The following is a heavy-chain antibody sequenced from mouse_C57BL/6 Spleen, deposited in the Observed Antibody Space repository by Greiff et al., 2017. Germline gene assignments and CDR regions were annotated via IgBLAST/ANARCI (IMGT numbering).Heavy chain of an antibody. J-gene: IGHJ3*01. D-gene: IGHD2-4*01. CDR1: GFNIKDYY. Sequence: VHVKQSGAELVRPGASVKLSCTASGFNIKDYYMHWVKQRPEQGLEWIGRIDPEDGDTEYAPKFQGKATMTADTSSNTAYLQLSSLTSEDTAVYYCTTGRLPFAYWGQGTLVTVSA. V-gene: IGHV14-1*01. CDR3: TTGRLPFAY. CDR2: IDPEDGDT.